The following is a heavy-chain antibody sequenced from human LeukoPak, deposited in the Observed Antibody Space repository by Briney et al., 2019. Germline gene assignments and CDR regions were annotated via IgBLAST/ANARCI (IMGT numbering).Heavy chain of an antibody. D-gene: IGHD3-16*01. CDR3: ARTQTGLWDAFDI. V-gene: IGHV3-11*01. Sequence: LSLTCTVSGGSISSYYWSWIRQPPGKGLEWVSYISSSGSTIYYADSVKGRFTISRDNAKNSLYLQMNSLRAEDTAVYYCARTQTGLWDAFDIWGQGTMVTVSS. CDR1: GGSISSYY. CDR2: ISSSGSTI. J-gene: IGHJ3*02.